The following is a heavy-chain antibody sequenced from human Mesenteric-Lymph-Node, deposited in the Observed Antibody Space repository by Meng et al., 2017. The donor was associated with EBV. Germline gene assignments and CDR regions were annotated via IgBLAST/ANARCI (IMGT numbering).Heavy chain of an antibody. Sequence: QGQLGQSGAEVKKPGASVKASCKASGYTFTGYYMHWVRQAPGQGLEWMGRINPNSGGTNYAQKFQGRVTMTRDTSISTAYMELSRLRSDDTAVYYCARGIAVAGTRDYWGQGTLVTVSS. V-gene: IGHV1-2*06. D-gene: IGHD6-19*01. J-gene: IGHJ4*02. CDR3: ARGIAVAGTRDY. CDR2: INPNSGGT. CDR1: GYTFTGYY.